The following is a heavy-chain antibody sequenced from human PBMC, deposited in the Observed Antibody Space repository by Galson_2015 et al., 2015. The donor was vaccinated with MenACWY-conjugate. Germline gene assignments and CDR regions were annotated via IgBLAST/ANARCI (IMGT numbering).Heavy chain of an antibody. CDR3: AGRKRHLWNIVDY. CDR2: IHYSGSS. D-gene: IGHD1/OR15-1a*01. CDR1: GGSISSYY. V-gene: IGHV4-59*04. Sequence: ETLSLTCTVSGGSISSYYWSWIRQPPGKGLEWIGSIHYSGSSYYNPSLKSRVTMSVDTSKNQFSLKLSSVTAADTAIYYCAGRKRHLWNIVDYWGQGTLVTVSS. J-gene: IGHJ4*02.